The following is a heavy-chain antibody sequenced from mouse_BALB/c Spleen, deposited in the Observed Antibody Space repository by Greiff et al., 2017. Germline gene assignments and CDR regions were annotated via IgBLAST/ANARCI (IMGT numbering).Heavy chain of an antibody. J-gene: IGHJ4*01. CDR1: GFTFSDFY. CDR3: ARVPPYYYGSSYYAMDY. CDR2: SRNKANDYTT. V-gene: IGHV7-1*02. D-gene: IGHD1-1*01. Sequence: EVNVVESGGGLVQPGGSLRLSCATSGFTFSDFYMEWVRQPPGKRLEWIAASRNKANDYTTEYSASVKGRFIVSRDTSQSILYLQMNALRAEDTAIYYCARVPPYYYGSSYYAMDYWGQGTSVTVSS.